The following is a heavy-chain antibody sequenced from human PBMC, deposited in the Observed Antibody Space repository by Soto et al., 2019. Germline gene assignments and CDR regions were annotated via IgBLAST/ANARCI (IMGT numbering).Heavy chain of an antibody. V-gene: IGHV3-33*01. Sequence: QVQLVESGGGVVRPGRSLRLSCAASGFTFSNYGMQWVRQAPGKGLEWVAAIWYDGSNKYYADSVKGRFTISRDISKNTLYLQMNSLRAEDTAVSYCARERIAAAGTAYCDYWGQGTLVTVSS. J-gene: IGHJ4*02. CDR1: GFTFSNYG. CDR3: ARERIAAAGTAYCDY. CDR2: IWYDGSNK. D-gene: IGHD6-13*01.